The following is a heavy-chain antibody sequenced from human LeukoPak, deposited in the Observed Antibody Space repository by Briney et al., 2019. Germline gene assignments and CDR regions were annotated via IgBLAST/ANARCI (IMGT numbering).Heavy chain of an antibody. V-gene: IGHV5-51*01. Sequence: GESLKISCKGSGYSFTSYWIGWVRQMPGKGLEWMGIIYPGGSDTRYSPSFQGQVTISADKSISTAYLQWSSLKASDTAMYYCAILSYYYDSSGYPALDYWGQGTLVTVSS. J-gene: IGHJ4*02. CDR2: IYPGGSDT. CDR3: AILSYYYDSSGYPALDY. CDR1: GYSFTSYW. D-gene: IGHD3-22*01.